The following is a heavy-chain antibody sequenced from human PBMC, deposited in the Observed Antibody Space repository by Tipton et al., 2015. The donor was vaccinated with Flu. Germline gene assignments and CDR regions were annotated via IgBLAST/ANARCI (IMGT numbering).Heavy chain of an antibody. CDR3: ARDPSLGMPDYFDS. Sequence: TLSLTCSVSGDSIGRRYYWGWIRQPPGKGLEWIGNIHRSGNTYHNPSLKSRVTISVDTSMSQFSLQLTSVTAADTAVYYCARDPSLGMPDYFDSWGQGILVTASS. D-gene: IGHD2-2*01. J-gene: IGHJ4*02. CDR2: IHRSGNT. V-gene: IGHV4-38-2*02. CDR1: GDSIGRRYY.